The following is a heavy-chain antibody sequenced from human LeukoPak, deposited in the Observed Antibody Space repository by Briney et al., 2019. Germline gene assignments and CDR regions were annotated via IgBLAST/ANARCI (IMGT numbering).Heavy chain of an antibody. J-gene: IGHJ3*02. CDR1: GFTFSSYE. CDR3: AREKGYGDYGDAFDI. V-gene: IGHV3-48*03. Sequence: GGSLRLSCAASGFTFSSYEMNWVRQAPGKGLEWVSYISSSGSTIYYADSVKSRFTISRDNDKNSLYLQMNSRRAEDTAVYYCAREKGYGDYGDAFDIWGQGTMVTVSS. D-gene: IGHD4-17*01. CDR2: ISSSGSTI.